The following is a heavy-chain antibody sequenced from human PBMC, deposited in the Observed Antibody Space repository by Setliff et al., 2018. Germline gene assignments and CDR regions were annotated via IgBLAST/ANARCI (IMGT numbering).Heavy chain of an antibody. CDR2: IYYSGTT. CDR1: GGSISSDY. J-gene: IGHJ6*04. V-gene: IGHV4-59*08. Sequence: LSLTCTVSGGSISSDYWSWIRQSPGKGLEWIGYIYYSGTTNYNPSLKSRVTISLDTSKNQFSLNLNSATAADTAVYYCARHALSFDSAWDVWGKGTTVTVSS. D-gene: IGHD3-9*01. CDR3: ARHALSFDSAWDV.